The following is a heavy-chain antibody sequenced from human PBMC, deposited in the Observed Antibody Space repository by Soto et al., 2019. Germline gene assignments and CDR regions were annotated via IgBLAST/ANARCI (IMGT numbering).Heavy chain of an antibody. J-gene: IGHJ4*02. D-gene: IGHD1-1*01. V-gene: IGHV3-23*01. Sequence: EVQLLESGGDSVQPGGSLRVSCAASGFMFSSHGMSWVRQAPGKGLEWVSSISSGGDLTYYADSVKGRFTVSRDNLKNTLSLQMDSLRAEDTATYYCAKIGQIGNWFFDYCGQGTLVTVSS. CDR3: AKIGQIGNWFFDY. CDR2: ISSGGDLT. CDR1: GFMFSSHG.